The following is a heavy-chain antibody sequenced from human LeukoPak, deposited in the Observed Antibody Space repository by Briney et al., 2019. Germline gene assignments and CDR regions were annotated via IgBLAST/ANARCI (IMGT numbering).Heavy chain of an antibody. CDR1: GFTFDDYA. D-gene: IGHD6-19*01. Sequence: GGSLRLSCAASGFTFDDYAMHWVRQTPGKGLEWVSGISWNSGSIGYADSVKGRFTISRDNARDSLYLQMNSLGDDDTSVYFCARDASALYWGRGTLVTVSS. V-gene: IGHV3-9*01. CDR2: ISWNSGSI. CDR3: ARDASALY. J-gene: IGHJ4*02.